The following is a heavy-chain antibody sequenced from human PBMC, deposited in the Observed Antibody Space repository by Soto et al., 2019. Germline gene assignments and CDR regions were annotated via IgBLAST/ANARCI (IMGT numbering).Heavy chain of an antibody. CDR1: EFRFVDYA. CDR2: LSGSEDHT. Sequence: CLRLCCAAVEFRFVDYAMKWVGEAGGKGLEWVSDLSGSEDHTYDADSVKGRFTISRDNSKNTLYLQLNSLRAEDTALYYCAKGYYSGYDLTYFDYWGQGTLVPLS. D-gene: IGHD5-12*01. CDR3: AKGYYSGYDLTYFDY. V-gene: IGHV3-23*01. J-gene: IGHJ4*02.